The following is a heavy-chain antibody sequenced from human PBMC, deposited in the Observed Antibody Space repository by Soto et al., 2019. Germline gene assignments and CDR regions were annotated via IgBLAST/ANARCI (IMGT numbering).Heavy chain of an antibody. J-gene: IGHJ5*02. CDR1: GGSITSGGYY. D-gene: IGHD2-2*01. CDR3: ARVPDR. V-gene: IGHV4-61*08. CDR2: IHYTGRT. Sequence: PXXTLSLTCNVSGGSITSGGYYWTWIRQYPGKGXEWIGXIHYTGRTKYXXSLKSRVTXSVEKYKNQFSLKLSSVNAADTAVYYCARVPDRWGKGTLVTVYS.